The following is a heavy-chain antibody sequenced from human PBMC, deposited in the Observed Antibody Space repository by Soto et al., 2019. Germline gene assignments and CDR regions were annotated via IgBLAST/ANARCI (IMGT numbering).Heavy chain of an antibody. V-gene: IGHV1-69*13. CDR1: GYTFTSYA. Sequence: SVKVSCKASGYTFTSYAMHWVRQAPGQRLEWMGGIIPIFGTANYAQKFQGRVTITGDDSTSTAYMELSSLRSEDTAVYYCARDRADYYDSSAPFGDAFDIWGQGTMVTVS. CDR2: IIPIFGTA. CDR3: ARDRADYYDSSAPFGDAFDI. D-gene: IGHD3-22*01. J-gene: IGHJ3*02.